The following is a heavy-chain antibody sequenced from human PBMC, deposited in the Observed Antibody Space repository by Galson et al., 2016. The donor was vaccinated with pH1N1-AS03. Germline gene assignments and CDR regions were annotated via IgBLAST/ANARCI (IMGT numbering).Heavy chain of an antibody. Sequence: SVKVSCKASGYTFTNFGIIWVRQAPGQGLEWLGWINAYSGNTDYAQSLQGRVSMTTDPSTNTAYMELTSLTSDDTAIYYCARDLRSDFGNSFVAGVQFGRYWGQGTLVTVSS. CDR3: ARDLRSDFGNSFVAGVQFGRY. V-gene: IGHV1-18*01. CDR1: GYTFTNFG. CDR2: INAYSGNT. J-gene: IGHJ4*02. D-gene: IGHD3-10*01.